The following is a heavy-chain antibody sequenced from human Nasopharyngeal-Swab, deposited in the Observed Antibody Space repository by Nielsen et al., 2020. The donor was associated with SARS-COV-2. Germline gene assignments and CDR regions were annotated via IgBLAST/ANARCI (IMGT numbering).Heavy chain of an antibody. CDR2: ISGSGGST. J-gene: IGHJ4*02. D-gene: IGHD2-15*01. CDR3: AKPPRYCSGGSCYFFDY. V-gene: IGHV3-23*01. CDR1: GFTFSSYP. Sequence: GESLKISCEASGFTFSSYPMQWVRQAPGKGLEWVSAISGSGGSTYYADSVKGRFTISRDNSKNTLYLQMNSLRAEDTAVYYCAKPPRYCSGGSCYFFDYWGQGTLVTVSS.